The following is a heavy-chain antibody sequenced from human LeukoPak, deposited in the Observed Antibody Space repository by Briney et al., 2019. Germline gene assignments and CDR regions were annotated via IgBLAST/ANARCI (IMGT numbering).Heavy chain of an antibody. CDR2: ISWNSGSI. D-gene: IGHD3-9*01. CDR1: GFTFDDYA. J-gene: IGHJ4*02. V-gene: IGHV3-9*01. CDR3: AKDRRRDDVLTGSFSD. Sequence: GGSLRLSCAASGFTFDDYAMHWVRQAPGKGLEWVSGISWNSGSIGYADSVKGRFTISRDNAKNSLYLQMNSLRAEDTAVYNCAKDRRRDDVLTGSFSDWGQGTLVTVSS.